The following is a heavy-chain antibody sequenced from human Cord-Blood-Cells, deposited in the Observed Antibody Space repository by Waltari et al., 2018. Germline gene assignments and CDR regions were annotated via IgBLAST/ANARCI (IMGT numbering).Heavy chain of an antibody. V-gene: IGHV4-59*01. CDR1: GGSISRYY. CDR2: IYYSGST. CDR3: ARHCSSTSCYDY. D-gene: IGHD2-2*01. Sequence: QVQLQESGPGLVKPSETLSLTCTVSGGSISRYYWSWIRQPPGKGLEWIGYIYYSGSTNYNPSLKSRVTISVDTSKNQFSLKLSSVTAADTAVYYCARHCSSTSCYDYWGQGTLVTVSS. J-gene: IGHJ4*02.